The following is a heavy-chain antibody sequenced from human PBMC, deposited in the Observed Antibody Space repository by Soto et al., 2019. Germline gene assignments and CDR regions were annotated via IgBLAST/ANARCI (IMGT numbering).Heavy chain of an antibody. CDR1: GYTFADYS. J-gene: IGHJ4*02. CDR3: ARLSRITFIVK. CDR2: IDPSTGTS. Sequence: QVRLVQSGAEVKSPGTSVKVSCQTSGYTFADYSIHWGRQAPGQGLEYMGNIDPSTGTSDSAQTVQGRISMTTDASTSTVYMELNNLRSGDTAVYYCARLSRITFIVKWGQGTLVTVSS. V-gene: IGHV1-46*04. D-gene: IGHD3-10*01.